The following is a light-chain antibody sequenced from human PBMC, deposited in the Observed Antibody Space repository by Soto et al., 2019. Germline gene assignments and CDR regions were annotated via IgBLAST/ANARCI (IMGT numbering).Light chain of an antibody. CDR3: SSYGGSNKGMV. CDR1: SSDVGGYYY. V-gene: IGLV2-8*01. CDR2: KVS. Sequence: QSVLTQPPSASGSPGQSVTISCTGSSSDVGGYYYVSWYQQHSGKAHKLMIYKVSKRPSGVPDRFSGYKSGNTASLTVSGLQSEDEADYYCSSYGGSNKGMVFGGGTKLTVL. J-gene: IGLJ2*01.